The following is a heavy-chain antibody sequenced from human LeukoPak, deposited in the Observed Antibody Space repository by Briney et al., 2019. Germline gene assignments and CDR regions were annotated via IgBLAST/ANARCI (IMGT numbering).Heavy chain of an antibody. CDR1: GGSFSGYY. D-gene: IGHD6-19*01. CDR2: INHSGST. Sequence: SETLSLTCAVYGGSFSGYYWSWIRQPPGKGLEWIGEINHSGSTNYNPSLKSRVTMSVDTSKNHFSPKLSAVTAADTGVYYCARDHSTGSSSSVVTWGEGALVTVSS. V-gene: IGHV4-34*01. J-gene: IGHJ5*02. CDR3: ARDHSTGSSSSVVT.